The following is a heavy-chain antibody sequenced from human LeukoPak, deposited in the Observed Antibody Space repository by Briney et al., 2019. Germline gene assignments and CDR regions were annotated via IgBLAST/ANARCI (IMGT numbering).Heavy chain of an antibody. V-gene: IGHV3-23*01. CDR1: GFTFSSYA. J-gene: IGHJ4*02. D-gene: IGHD1-26*01. CDR2: ISGGGGNT. Sequence: GGSLRLSCAASGFTFSSYAMSWVRQAPGKGLEWVSAISGGGGNTYYADSVKGRFTISRDNSKNTLYLQMNSPRAEDTAVYYCAKAAGGTYFFDYWGQGTLVTVSS. CDR3: AKAAGGTYFFDY.